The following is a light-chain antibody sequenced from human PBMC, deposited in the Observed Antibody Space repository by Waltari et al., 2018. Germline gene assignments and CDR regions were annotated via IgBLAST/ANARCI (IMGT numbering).Light chain of an antibody. V-gene: IGLV1-47*01. CDR2: NND. Sequence: QPVLTLPPSASGTPGQAVSISCSGSSSNIGRNYAYWYKQLPGTAPKLLIYNNDQRPSEVPHRFFGSKSDTSASLVISGLRSEDEGHYNCAAWDNSLSAWVFGGGTKLT. CDR3: AAWDNSLSAWV. CDR1: SSNIGRNY. J-gene: IGLJ3*02.